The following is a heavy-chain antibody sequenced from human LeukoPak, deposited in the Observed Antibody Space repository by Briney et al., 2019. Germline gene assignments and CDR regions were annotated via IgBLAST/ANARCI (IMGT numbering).Heavy chain of an antibody. Sequence: PSETLSLTCAVYGGSFSGYYWSWIRHPPGKGLEWIGEINHSGSTNYNPSLKSRVTISVDTSKNQFSLKLSSVTAADTAVYYCARRPKRVVAATPRAFDIWGQGTMVTVSS. J-gene: IGHJ3*02. V-gene: IGHV4-34*01. D-gene: IGHD2-15*01. CDR2: INHSGST. CDR3: ARRPKRVVAATPRAFDI. CDR1: GGSFSGYY.